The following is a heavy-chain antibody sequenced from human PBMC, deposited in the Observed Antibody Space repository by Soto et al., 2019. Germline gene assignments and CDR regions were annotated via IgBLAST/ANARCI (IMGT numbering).Heavy chain of an antibody. Sequence: ASVKVSCKSSGYTFTSYGISCVRQAPGQGLEWMGWISAYNGNTNYAQKLQGRVTMTTDTSTSTAYMELRSLRSDDTAVYYCARDLRGNVRGYSYGLYYYYYGMDVWGQGTTVTVSS. V-gene: IGHV1-18*01. J-gene: IGHJ6*02. CDR3: ARDLRGNVRGYSYGLYYYYYGMDV. D-gene: IGHD5-18*01. CDR2: ISAYNGNT. CDR1: GYTFTSYG.